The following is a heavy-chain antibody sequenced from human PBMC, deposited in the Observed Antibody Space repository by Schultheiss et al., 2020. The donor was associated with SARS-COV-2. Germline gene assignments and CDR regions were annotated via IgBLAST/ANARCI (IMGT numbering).Heavy chain of an antibody. Sequence: SQTLSLTCTVSGASIRSDFWSWIRQPPGRGPEWIGYIHYSGYSTYNPSLKSRVTISVDTSKNQFSLKLSSVTAADTAVYYCARTFLSPEGGYYYGMDVWGQGTTVTVSS. CDR1: GASIRSDF. CDR2: IHYSGYS. J-gene: IGHJ6*02. CDR3: ARTFLSPEGGYYYGMDV. D-gene: IGHD1-14*01. V-gene: IGHV4-59*01.